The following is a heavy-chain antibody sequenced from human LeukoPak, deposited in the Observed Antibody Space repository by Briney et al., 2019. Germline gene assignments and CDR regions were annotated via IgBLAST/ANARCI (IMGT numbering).Heavy chain of an antibody. CDR3: AREEFTMVRGVTTFDP. V-gene: IGHV4-38-2*02. D-gene: IGHD3-10*01. CDR1: GYSISSGYY. CDR2: IYHSGST. Sequence: SETLSLTCAVSGYSISSGYYWGWIRQPPGKGLEWIGSIYHSGSTYYNPSFKSRVTISVDTSKNQFSLKLSSVTAADTAVYYCAREEFTMVRGVTTFDPWGQGTLVTVSS. J-gene: IGHJ5*02.